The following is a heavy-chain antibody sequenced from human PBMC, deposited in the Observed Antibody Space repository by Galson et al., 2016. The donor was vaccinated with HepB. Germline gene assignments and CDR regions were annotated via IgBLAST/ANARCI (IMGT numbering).Heavy chain of an antibody. CDR3: AKDRVKVATLNWFDP. Sequence: SLRLSCAASGFSISIYSMNWVRQAPGKGLEWVSAIRGSGTGTSYTDSVKGRFTISRDNFKNTLYLQMNSLRAEDTAVYYCAKDRVKVATLNWFDPWGQGTLVTVSS. V-gene: IGHV3-23*01. CDR2: IRGSGTGT. D-gene: IGHD1-26*01. J-gene: IGHJ5*02. CDR1: GFSISIYS.